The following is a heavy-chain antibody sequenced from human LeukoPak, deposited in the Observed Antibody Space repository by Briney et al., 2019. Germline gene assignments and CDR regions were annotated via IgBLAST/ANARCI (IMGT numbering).Heavy chain of an antibody. CDR2: MHYSGST. Sequence: KPSETLSPTCTVSGGSINISEYYWGWIRQPPGKGLGGIGFMHYSGSTYYSPSLKSRVTISVDTSKNQFSLKVSSVTAADTAVYYCARLTRFVGSREPNAFDIWGQGTMVTVSS. J-gene: IGHJ3*02. D-gene: IGHD1-26*01. CDR3: ARLTRFVGSREPNAFDI. V-gene: IGHV4-39*01. CDR1: GGSINISEYY.